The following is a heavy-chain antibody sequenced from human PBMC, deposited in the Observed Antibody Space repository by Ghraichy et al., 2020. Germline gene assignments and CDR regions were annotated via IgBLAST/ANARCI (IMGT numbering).Heavy chain of an antibody. CDR2: IDRGGTT. Sequence: LSLTCAASGFTFHDYTIHWFRQAPGKGLEWVSLIDRGGTTFYTDSVKGRFTVSRDNSKNSLYLQMNSLRTEDTALYYFAKERTTLFFDYWGQGTLVTVSS. CDR1: GFTFHDYT. J-gene: IGHJ4*02. V-gene: IGHV3-43*01. D-gene: IGHD4-11*01. CDR3: AKERTTLFFDY.